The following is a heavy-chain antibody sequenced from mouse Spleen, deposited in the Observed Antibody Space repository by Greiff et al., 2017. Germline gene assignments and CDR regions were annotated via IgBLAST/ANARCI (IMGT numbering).Heavy chain of an antibody. J-gene: IGHJ4*01. V-gene: IGHV5-17*01. CDR2: ISSGSSTI. D-gene: IGHD4-1*01. CDR3: ADWDGDAMDY. CDR1: GFTFSDYG. Sequence: EVNVVESGGGLVKPGGSLKLSCAASGFTFSDYGMHWVRQAPEKGLEWVAYISSGSSTIYYADTVKGRFTISRDNAKNTLFLQMTSLRSEDTAMYYCADWDGDAMDYWGQGTSVTVSS.